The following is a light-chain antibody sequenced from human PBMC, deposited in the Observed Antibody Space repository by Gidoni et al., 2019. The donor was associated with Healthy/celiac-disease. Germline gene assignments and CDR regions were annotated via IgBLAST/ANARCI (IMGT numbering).Light chain of an antibody. J-gene: IGLJ1*01. CDR1: SSNIGSNY. V-gene: IGLV1-47*01. CDR3: AAWDDSLSGYV. Sequence: QSLLTQPPPASGTPGQRVTISCSGSSSNIGSNYVYWYQQLPGPAPKLLIYRNNQRPSGVPDRFSGSKSGTSASLAISGLRSEDEADYYCAAWDDSLSGYVFGTGTKVTVL. CDR2: RNN.